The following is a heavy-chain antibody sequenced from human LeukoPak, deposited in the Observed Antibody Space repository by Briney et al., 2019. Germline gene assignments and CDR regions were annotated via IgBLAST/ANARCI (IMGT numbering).Heavy chain of an antibody. CDR1: GYTFTGYY. CDR2: INPNSGGT. V-gene: IGHV1-2*02. CDR3: ARVLVPAGGGVVDY. J-gene: IGHJ4*02. D-gene: IGHD3-16*01. Sequence: GASVKVSRKASGYTFTGYYMHWVRQAPGQGLEWMGWINPNSGGTNYAQKFQGRVTMTRDPSIGTAYMELSRLRSDDTAVYYCARVLVPAGGGVVDYWGQGTLVTVSS.